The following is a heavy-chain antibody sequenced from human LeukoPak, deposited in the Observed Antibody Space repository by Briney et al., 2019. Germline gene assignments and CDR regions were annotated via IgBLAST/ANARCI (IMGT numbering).Heavy chain of an antibody. CDR3: AREGLKYNFDY. V-gene: IGHV4-59*01. D-gene: IGHD2/OR15-2a*01. Sequence: PSETLSLTYTVSGGSISSYYWSWIRQPPGKGLEWIGYIYYSGSTNYNPSLKSRVTISVDTSKNQFSLKLSSVTAADTAVYYCAREGLKYNFDYWGQGTLVTVSS. CDR1: GGSISSYY. CDR2: IYYSGST. J-gene: IGHJ4*02.